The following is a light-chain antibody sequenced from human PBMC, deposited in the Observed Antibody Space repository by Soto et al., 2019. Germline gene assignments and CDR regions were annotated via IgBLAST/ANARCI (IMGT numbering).Light chain of an antibody. Sequence: QSALTQPPSASGSPGQSVTISCTGTSSDVGAYNYVSWYQQHPGKAPKLMIYEVIKRPSGVPDRFSGSKSGNTASLTVSGLQAEAEADYYCSSYAGSLYVFGTGTKLTVL. V-gene: IGLV2-8*01. CDR1: SSDVGAYNY. CDR3: SSYAGSLYV. CDR2: EVI. J-gene: IGLJ1*01.